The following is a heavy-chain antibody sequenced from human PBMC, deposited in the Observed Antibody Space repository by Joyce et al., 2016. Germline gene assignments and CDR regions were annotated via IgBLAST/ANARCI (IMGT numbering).Heavy chain of an antibody. CDR1: GYSFASYW. V-gene: IGHV5-51*03. J-gene: IGHJ5*02. CDR3: ARPREGHNWFDP. CDR2: IYPGDSDT. Sequence: EVQLVQSGAEVRKPGESLKTSCKTSGYSFASYWIGWVRQMPGKGLEWMGIIYPGDSDTRYSPSFQGQVTISADKSINTAYLQWNSLKASDSAMYYCARPREGHNWFDPWGQGTLVTVSS.